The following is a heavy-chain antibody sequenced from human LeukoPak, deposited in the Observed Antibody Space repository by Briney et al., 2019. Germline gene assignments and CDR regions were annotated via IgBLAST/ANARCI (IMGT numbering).Heavy chain of an antibody. CDR2: IYSGGST. CDR3: ARSYSNHLFGMDV. J-gene: IGHJ6*02. CDR1: GFTVSSYY. D-gene: IGHD4-11*01. V-gene: IGHV3-66*01. Sequence: GGSLRLSCAASGFTVSSYYMTWVRQAPGKGLEWVSVIYSGGSTYYADSVKGRVAISRDNSDNTVFLQMNIVRAEDTAVYYCARSYSNHLFGMDVWGQGTTVTVSS.